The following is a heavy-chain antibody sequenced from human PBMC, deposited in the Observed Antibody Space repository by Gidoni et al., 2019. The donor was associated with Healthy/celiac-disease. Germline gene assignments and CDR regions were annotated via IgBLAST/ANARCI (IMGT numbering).Heavy chain of an antibody. V-gene: IGHV1-69*06. D-gene: IGHD6-19*01. Sequence: QVQLVQSGAEVKKPGSSVKVCCKASGGTFSSYAISWVRQAPGQGLEWMGGIIPIFGTANYAQKFQGRVTITADKSTSTAYMELSSLRSEDTAVYYCARELGYSSGWGAPFDPWGQGTLVTVSS. J-gene: IGHJ5*02. CDR1: GGTFSSYA. CDR2: IIPIFGTA. CDR3: ARELGYSSGWGAPFDP.